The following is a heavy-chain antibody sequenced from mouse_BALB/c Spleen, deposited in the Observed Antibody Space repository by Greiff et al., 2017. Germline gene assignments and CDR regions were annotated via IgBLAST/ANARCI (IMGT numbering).Heavy chain of an antibody. CDR3: ARHKDYRYGFDY. CDR1: GFTFSSYG. V-gene: IGHV5-6*01. D-gene: IGHD2-14*01. Sequence: EVQLVESGGDLVKPGGSLKLSCAASGFTFSSYGMSWVRQTPDKRLEWVATISSGGSYTYYPDSVKGRFTISRDNAKNTLYLQMSSLKSEDTAMYYCARHKDYRYGFDYWGQGTTLTVSS. J-gene: IGHJ2*01. CDR2: ISSGGSYT.